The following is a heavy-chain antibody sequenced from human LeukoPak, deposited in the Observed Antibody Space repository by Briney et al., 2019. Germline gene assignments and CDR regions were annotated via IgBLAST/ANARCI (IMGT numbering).Heavy chain of an antibody. CDR2: INYSGST. CDR1: GGSISNTFYY. Sequence: SETLSLTCTVSGGSISNTFYYWGWLRQPPGKGLEWIGSINYSGSTNYNPSLKSRVTISVDTSKNQFSLKLSSVTAADTAVYYCARGRYSYGLDYWGQGTLVTVSS. J-gene: IGHJ4*02. CDR3: ARGRYSYGLDY. D-gene: IGHD5-18*01. V-gene: IGHV4-39*07.